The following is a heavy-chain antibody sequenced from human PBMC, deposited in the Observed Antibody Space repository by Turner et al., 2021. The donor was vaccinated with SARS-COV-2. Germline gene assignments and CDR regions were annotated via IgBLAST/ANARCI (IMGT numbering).Heavy chain of an antibody. D-gene: IGHD2-2*01. V-gene: IGHV1-24*01. CDR1: GLLLIELS. CDR2: YEPEDGET. Sequence: QVQLVQSGAAVKKPGASVKVSCMVSGLLLIELSMHWVRQAPGKGLEWMGGYEPEDGETIYAQKFQDRVTMTEDTSTDTADKEQTSLRSEDTAVYYGETGAPYCSSTSCSRWFDPWGQGTLVTVSS. J-gene: IGHJ5*02. CDR3: ETGAPYCSSTSCSRWFDP.